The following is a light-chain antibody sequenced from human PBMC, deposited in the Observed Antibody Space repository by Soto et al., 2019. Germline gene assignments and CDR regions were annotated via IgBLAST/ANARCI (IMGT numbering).Light chain of an antibody. CDR2: KAS. J-gene: IGKJ1*01. Sequence: DIQMTQSPSTLSASVGDRVTITCRASQSISSWLAWYPQKPGKAPKLLIYKASSLVSGAPSRFSGSGSGTEFTLTISSLQPYDFATYYCQQYNSYPTFGQGTKVEIK. V-gene: IGKV1-5*03. CDR3: QQYNSYPT. CDR1: QSISSW.